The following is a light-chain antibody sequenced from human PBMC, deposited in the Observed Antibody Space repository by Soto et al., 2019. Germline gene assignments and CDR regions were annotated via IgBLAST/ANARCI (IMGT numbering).Light chain of an antibody. CDR1: TSNIGTFY. CDR2: LGD. Sequence: QSVLPQPPSASSTPGQTGTLSCSGSTSNIGTFYVYWYQHLPGTAPKLLIYLGDQRASGVSDRFSGSKSGTSASLAINGLRSDDEADHYCAAWDDNLNADVFGSGTKLPVL. CDR3: AAWDDNLNADV. J-gene: IGLJ1*01. V-gene: IGLV1-47*02.